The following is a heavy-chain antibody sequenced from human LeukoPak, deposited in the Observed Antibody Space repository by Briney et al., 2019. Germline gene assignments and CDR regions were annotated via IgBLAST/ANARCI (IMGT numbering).Heavy chain of an antibody. Sequence: SETLSLTCTVPGGSISSYYWSWIRQPAGKGLGWIGRVYTSGSTTYNPSLKSRVTISVDTSKNQFSLKLSSVTAADTAVYYCARATMFGDYFDYWGQGTLVTVSS. V-gene: IGHV4-4*07. CDR3: ARATMFGDYFDY. CDR2: VYTSGST. J-gene: IGHJ4*02. CDR1: GGSISSYY. D-gene: IGHD3-10*02.